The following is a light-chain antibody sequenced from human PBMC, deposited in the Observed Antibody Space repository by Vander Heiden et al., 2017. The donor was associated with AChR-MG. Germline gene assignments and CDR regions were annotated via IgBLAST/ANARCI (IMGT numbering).Light chain of an antibody. CDR1: QSISSY. CDR2: AAS. J-gene: IGKJ2*01. Sequence: DIQMTQSPSSLSASVGDRVTITCRASQSISSYLNWYQQKPGKAPKLLIYAASSLQSGVPSRFSGSGYGTDFTLTISSLQPEDFATYYCQQSYSNSLMYTFGQRTKLDIK. CDR3: QQSYSNSLMYT. V-gene: IGKV1-39*01.